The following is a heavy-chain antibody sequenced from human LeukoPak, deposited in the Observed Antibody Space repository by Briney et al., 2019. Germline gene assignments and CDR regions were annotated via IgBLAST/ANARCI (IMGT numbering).Heavy chain of an antibody. Sequence: ASVKVSCKVSGYTLTELSMHWVRQAPGKGLEWMGGFDPEDGETIYAQKFQGRVTMTEDTSTDTAYMELSSLRSGDTAVYYCATVAAPPPITPFDYWGQGTLVTVSS. J-gene: IGHJ4*02. V-gene: IGHV1-24*01. CDR1: GYTLTELS. CDR3: ATVAAPPPITPFDY. CDR2: FDPEDGET. D-gene: IGHD3-10*01.